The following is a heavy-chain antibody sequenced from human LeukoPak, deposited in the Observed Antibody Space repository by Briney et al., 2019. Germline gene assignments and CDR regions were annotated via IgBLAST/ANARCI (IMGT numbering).Heavy chain of an antibody. CDR1: GFTFSSYG. D-gene: IGHD5-24*01. Sequence: GRSLRLSCAASGFTFSSYGMHWVRRAPGKGLEWVAVISYDGSNKYYADSVKGRFTISRDNSKNTLYLQMNSLRAEDTAVYYCARNLGADGYNLFDYWGQGTLVTVSS. CDR2: ISYDGSNK. CDR3: ARNLGADGYNLFDY. V-gene: IGHV3-30*03. J-gene: IGHJ4*02.